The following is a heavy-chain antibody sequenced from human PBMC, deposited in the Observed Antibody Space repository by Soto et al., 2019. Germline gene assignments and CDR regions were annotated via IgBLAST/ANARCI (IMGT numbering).Heavy chain of an antibody. V-gene: IGHV4-59*01. J-gene: IGHJ5*02. CDR2: IYYSGST. CDR3: ARDLGYCSSTSCYPTNWFDP. CDR1: GGSISSYY. D-gene: IGHD2-2*01. Sequence: SETLSLTCTVSGGSISSYYCSWSRQPPGKGLEWIGYIYYSGSTNYNPSLKSRVTISVDTSKNQFSLKLSSVTAADTAVYYCARDLGYCSSTSCYPTNWFDPWGQGILVTVSS.